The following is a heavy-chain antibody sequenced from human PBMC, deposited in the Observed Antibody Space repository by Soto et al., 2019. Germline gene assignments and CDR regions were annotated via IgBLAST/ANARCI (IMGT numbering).Heavy chain of an antibody. CDR1: GGTFSSYA. CDR3: ARDWSGYYDSSGYSGFDP. D-gene: IGHD3-22*01. J-gene: IGHJ5*02. CDR2: IIPFFGKT. Sequence: ASVKVSCKASGGTFSSYAISWVRQAPGQGLEWMGWIIPFFGKTNYAQKLQGRVTMTTDTSTSTAYMELRSLRSDDTAVYYCARDWSGYYDSSGYSGFDPWGQGTLVTVSS. V-gene: IGHV1-18*01.